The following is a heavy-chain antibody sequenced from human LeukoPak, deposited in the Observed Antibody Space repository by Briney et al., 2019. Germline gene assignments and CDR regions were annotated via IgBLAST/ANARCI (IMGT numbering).Heavy chain of an antibody. CDR3: ARTDYYDSSGYYSG. CDR1: GGSISSYY. D-gene: IGHD3-22*01. V-gene: IGHV4-59*01. Sequence: PSETLSLTCTVSGGSISSYYWSWIRQPPGKGLEWIGYIYYSGSTNYNPSLKSRVTISVDTSKNQFSLKLRSVTAAATAVYYCARTDYYDSSGYYSGWGQGTLVTVSS. J-gene: IGHJ4*02. CDR2: IYYSGST.